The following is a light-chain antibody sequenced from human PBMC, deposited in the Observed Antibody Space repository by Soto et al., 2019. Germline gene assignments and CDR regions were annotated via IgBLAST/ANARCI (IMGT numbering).Light chain of an antibody. Sequence: DIVLTQSPATLSLSPGERATLSCRSSQSINRHLAWYRQKPGQAPRLLIYDASNRATGIPARFSCSGSGTDFTLTISSLEPEDLGVYYCQQRSNWPPVTFGGGTKV. CDR1: QSINRH. CDR3: QQRSNWPPVT. CDR2: DAS. J-gene: IGKJ4*01. V-gene: IGKV3-11*01.